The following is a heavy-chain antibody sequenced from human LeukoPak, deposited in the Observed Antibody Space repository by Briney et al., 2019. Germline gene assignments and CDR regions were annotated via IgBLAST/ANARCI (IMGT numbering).Heavy chain of an antibody. J-gene: IGHJ4*02. V-gene: IGHV4-34*01. CDR3: AREQLWTYYFDY. D-gene: IGHD5-18*01. Sequence: SETLSLTCAVYGGSFSGYYWSWIRQPPGKGLEWIGEINHSGSTNYNPSLKSRVTISVDTSKNQFSLKLSSVAAADTAVYYCAREQLWTYYFDYWGQGTLVTVSS. CDR1: GGSFSGYY. CDR2: INHSGST.